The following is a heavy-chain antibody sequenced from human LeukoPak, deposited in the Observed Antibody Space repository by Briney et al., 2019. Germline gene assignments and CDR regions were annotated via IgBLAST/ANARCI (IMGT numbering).Heavy chain of an antibody. Sequence: VGSLRLSCAASGFTFTRDAMSCVRQAPGKGLGWVSANCVSVGGPSSADSVKGRFTISRDNPKNTLYLQMNSLRAEDTAVYYCAINYYDSSGYGADYWGQRTLVTVPS. CDR3: AINYYDSSGYGADY. CDR1: GFTFTRDA. V-gene: IGHV3-23*01. D-gene: IGHD3-22*01. CDR2: NCVSVGGP. J-gene: IGHJ4*02.